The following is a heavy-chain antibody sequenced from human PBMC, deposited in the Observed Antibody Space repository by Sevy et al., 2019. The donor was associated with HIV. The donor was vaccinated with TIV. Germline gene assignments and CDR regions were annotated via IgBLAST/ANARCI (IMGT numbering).Heavy chain of an antibody. CDR2: IYYSGST. J-gene: IGHJ3*02. D-gene: IGHD3-22*01. CDR3: ARTYDSSVIDAFDI. Sequence: SETLSLTCTVSGGSISSSSYYWGWIRQPPGKGLEWIGSIYYSGSTYYNQSLKSRVTISVDTSKNQFSLKPSSVTAADTAVYYCARTYDSSVIDAFDIWGQGTMVTVSS. CDR1: GGSISSSSYY. V-gene: IGHV4-39*01.